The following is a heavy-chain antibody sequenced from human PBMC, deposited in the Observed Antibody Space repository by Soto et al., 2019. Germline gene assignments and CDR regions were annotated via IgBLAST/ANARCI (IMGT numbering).Heavy chain of an antibody. Sequence: SPTRSLPCAISGDSVSSKAAAWNLIRQSPSRGLEWLGRTYYRSKWSTDYAVSVKSRITINPDTSKNQFSLQLNSVTPEDTAVYYCTRALSGSYDSWGQGTLVTVSS. J-gene: IGHJ5*01. CDR1: GDSVSSKAAA. CDR2: TYYRSKWST. D-gene: IGHD1-26*01. V-gene: IGHV6-1*01. CDR3: TRALSGSYDS.